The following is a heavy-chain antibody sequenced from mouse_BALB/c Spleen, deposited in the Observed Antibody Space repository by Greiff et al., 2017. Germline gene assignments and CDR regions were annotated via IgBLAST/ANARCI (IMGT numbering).Heavy chain of an antibody. V-gene: IGHV2-9*02. D-gene: IGHD2-1*01. CDR1: GFSLTSYG. CDR2: IWAGGST. CDR3: ARERNGNFDY. J-gene: IGHJ4*01. Sequence: VHLVESGPGLVAPSQSLSITCTVSGFSLTSYGVHWVRQPPGKGLEWLGVIWAGGSTNYNSALMSRLSISKDNSKSQVFLKMNSLQTDDTAMYYCARERNGNFDYWGQGTSVTVSS.